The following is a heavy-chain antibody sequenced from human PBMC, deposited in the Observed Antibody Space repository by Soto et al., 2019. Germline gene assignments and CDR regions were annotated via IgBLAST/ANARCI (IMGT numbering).Heavy chain of an antibody. CDR2: ISSNTNYI. J-gene: IGHJ4*02. CDR1: GFTFPRNS. V-gene: IGHV3-21*06. CDR3: ARESEDLTSNFDY. Sequence: AGCLRLSWAASGFTFPRNSMNAGRQAPGKGLEWVSSISSNTNYIYYGDSMKGRFTISRDNAKNSLYLEMNRLRAEETAVYYCARESEDLTSNFDYWGQGTLVTVSS.